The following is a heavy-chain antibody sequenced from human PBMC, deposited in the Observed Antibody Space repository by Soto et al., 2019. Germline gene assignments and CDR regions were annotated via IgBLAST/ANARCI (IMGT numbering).Heavy chain of an antibody. Sequence: GASVKVSCKASGYTFSGYDMNWVRQAPGQGLEWMGWINPNSGGTNYAQKFQGRVTMTRDTSISTAYMELSRLRSDDTAVYYWAKRTTHSGYDSFDYWGQGTLVTVSS. CDR3: AKRTTHSGYDSFDY. D-gene: IGHD5-12*01. CDR1: GYTFSGYD. V-gene: IGHV1-2*02. CDR2: INPNSGGT. J-gene: IGHJ4*02.